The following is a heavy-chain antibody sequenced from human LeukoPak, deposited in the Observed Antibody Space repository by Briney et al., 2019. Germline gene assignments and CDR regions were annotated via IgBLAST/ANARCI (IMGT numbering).Heavy chain of an antibody. V-gene: IGHV3-7*01. Sequence: PGGSLRLACVTSGFTFSGYWMSWFRQAAGRGLEWVGNIQPEGSGAFYVDAMKGRFTISRDNAQNSLYLQISSLRAEDTAVYYCAREDDHNTNDCWGQGTLVTVSS. CDR1: GFTFSGYW. CDR2: IQPEGSGA. D-gene: IGHD5-24*01. J-gene: IGHJ4*02. CDR3: AREDDHNTNDC.